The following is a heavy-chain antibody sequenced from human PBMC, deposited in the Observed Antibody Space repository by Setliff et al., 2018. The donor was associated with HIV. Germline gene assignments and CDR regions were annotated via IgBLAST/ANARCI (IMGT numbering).Heavy chain of an antibody. CDR1: GFTFSSYG. D-gene: IGHD6-13*01. CDR2: IRFDGSNQ. V-gene: IGHV3-30*02. Sequence: GGSLRLSCAASGFTFSSYGIHWVRQAPNKGLEWVAFIRFDGSNQYYADSVKGRFTISRDNSKNTLYLQMSRLRDEDTAVYYCARNQGSSFGQGFDYWGQGTLVTVSS. J-gene: IGHJ4*02. CDR3: ARNQGSSFGQGFDY.